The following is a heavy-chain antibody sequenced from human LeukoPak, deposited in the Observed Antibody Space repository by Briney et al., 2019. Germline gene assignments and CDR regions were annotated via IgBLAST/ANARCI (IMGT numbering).Heavy chain of an antibody. CDR3: ARDGWGSGYYFDAFDI. D-gene: IGHD3-22*01. CDR1: GFTFSSYS. CDR2: ISSSSSYI. V-gene: IGHV3-21*01. J-gene: IGHJ3*02. Sequence: GGSLRLSCAASGFTFSSYSMNWVRQAPGKGLEWVSSISSSSSYIYYADSVKGRFTISRDNAKNSLYLQMNSLRAEDTAVYHCARDGWGSGYYFDAFDIWGQGTMVTVSS.